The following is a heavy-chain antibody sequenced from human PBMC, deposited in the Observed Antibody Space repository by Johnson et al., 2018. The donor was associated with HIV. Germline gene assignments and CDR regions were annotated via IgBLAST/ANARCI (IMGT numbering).Heavy chain of an antibody. CDR3: AKVGGYSGYGHLEAFDI. CDR2: IGTAGDT. Sequence: EVQLVESGGGLVQPGGSLRLSCAASGFTFSRYDMHWVRQATGNGLEWVSGIGTAGDTHYADSLKGRFTISREDAKNSLYLQMNSLRAEDTALYYCAKVGGYSGYGHLEAFDIWGQGTMVTVSS. D-gene: IGHD5-12*01. J-gene: IGHJ3*02. V-gene: IGHV3-13*01. CDR1: GFTFSRYD.